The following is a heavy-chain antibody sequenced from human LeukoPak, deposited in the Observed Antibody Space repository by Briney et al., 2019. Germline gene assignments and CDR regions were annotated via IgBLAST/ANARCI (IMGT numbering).Heavy chain of an antibody. Sequence: GASVKVSCEASGYTFTGYYMHWVRQAPGQGLEWMGWINPNSGGTNYAQKFQGRVTMTRDTSISTAYMELSRLRSDDTAVYYCASLYYYDSSGYYGNDAFDIWGQGTMVTVSS. CDR2: INPNSGGT. V-gene: IGHV1-2*02. CDR3: ASLYYYDSSGYYGNDAFDI. J-gene: IGHJ3*02. D-gene: IGHD3-22*01. CDR1: GYTFTGYY.